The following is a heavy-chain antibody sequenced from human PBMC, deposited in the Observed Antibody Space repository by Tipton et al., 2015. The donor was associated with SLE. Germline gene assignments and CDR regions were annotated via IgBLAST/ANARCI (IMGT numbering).Heavy chain of an antibody. V-gene: IGHV4-59*11. J-gene: IGHJ4*02. CDR1: GGSITGHY. CDR2: IYYSGSA. D-gene: IGHD5-12*01. Sequence: TLSLTCTVSGGSITGHYWNWIRQPPGKGLEWIGYIYYSGSANYNPSLSSRVTISVDTSKNQFSLNLRSVIAADTAVYYCARQRSGSDLGGGPFDYWGQGTLVTVSS. CDR3: ARQRSGSDLGGGPFDY.